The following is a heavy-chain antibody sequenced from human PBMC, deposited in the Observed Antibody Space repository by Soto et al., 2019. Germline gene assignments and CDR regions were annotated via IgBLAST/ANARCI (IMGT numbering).Heavy chain of an antibody. CDR1: GGSISSYY. CDR3: ARDHVVTGSYYGMDV. CDR2: IYYSGST. V-gene: IGHV4-59*01. D-gene: IGHD1-20*01. Sequence: SETLSLTCTVSGGSISSYYWSWIRQPPGKGLEWIGYIYYSGSTNYNPSLKSRVTISVDTSKNQFSLKLSSVTAADTAVYYCARDHVVTGSYYGMDVWGQGATVTVSS. J-gene: IGHJ6*02.